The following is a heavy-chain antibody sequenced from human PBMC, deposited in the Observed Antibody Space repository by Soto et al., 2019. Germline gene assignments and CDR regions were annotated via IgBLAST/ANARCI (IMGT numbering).Heavy chain of an antibody. D-gene: IGHD3-16*01. V-gene: IGHV3-66*01. CDR3: AYSSRHARLAY. CDR1: GFTVSSSNY. CDR2: IYSSGGT. J-gene: IGHJ1*01. Sequence: GGSLRLSCVVSGFTVSSSNYMSWVRQAPGKGLEWVSVIYSSGGTYYADSVKDRFTISRDNSRNTLYLQILGLRAEDSAVYYCAYSSRHARLAYWGQGTLVTVSS.